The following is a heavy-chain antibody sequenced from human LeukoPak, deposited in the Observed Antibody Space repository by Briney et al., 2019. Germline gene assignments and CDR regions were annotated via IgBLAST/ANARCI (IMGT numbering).Heavy chain of an antibody. Sequence: SETLSLTCTVSGGSISSYYWSWIRQPPGEGLEWIGYIYYSGSTNYNPSLKSRVTISVDTSKNQFSLKLSSVTAADTAVYYCARGVGAAAFYDYWGQGTLVTVSS. D-gene: IGHD6-13*01. V-gene: IGHV4-59*01. CDR1: GGSISSYY. CDR2: IYYSGST. CDR3: ARGVGAAAFYDY. J-gene: IGHJ4*02.